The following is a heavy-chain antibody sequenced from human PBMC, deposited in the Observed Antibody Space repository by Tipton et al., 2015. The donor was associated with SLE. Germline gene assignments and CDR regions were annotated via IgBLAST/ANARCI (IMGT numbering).Heavy chain of an antibody. CDR3: ASLQVDAFDI. CDR2: ISYDGSNK. CDR1: GFTFSSYA. Sequence: SLRLSCAASGFTFSSYAMHWVRQAPGKGLEWVAVISYDGSNKYYADSVKGRFTISRDNSKNTLYLQMNSLRAEDTAVYYCASLQVDAFDIWGQGTMVTVSS. J-gene: IGHJ3*02. V-gene: IGHV3-30-3*01.